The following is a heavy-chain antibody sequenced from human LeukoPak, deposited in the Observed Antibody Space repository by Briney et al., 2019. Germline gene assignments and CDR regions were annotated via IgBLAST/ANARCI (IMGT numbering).Heavy chain of an antibody. V-gene: IGHV3-48*03. J-gene: IGHJ4*02. D-gene: IGHD3-22*01. CDR2: ISSSGSTI. Sequence: GGSLRLSCAASGFTFSSYEMNWVRQAPGKGLEWVSYISSSGSTIYYADSVKGRFTISRDNAKNSLYLQMNSLRAEDTAVYYCAKENKGPRYYYDSSGFDWGQGTLVTVSS. CDR1: GFTFSSYE. CDR3: AKENKGPRYYYDSSGFD.